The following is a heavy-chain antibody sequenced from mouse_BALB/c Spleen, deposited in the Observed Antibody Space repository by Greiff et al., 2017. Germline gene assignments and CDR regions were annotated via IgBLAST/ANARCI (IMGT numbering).Heavy chain of an antibody. CDR1: GFTFSSFG. D-gene: IGHD1-1*01. Sequence: EVQRVESGGGLVQPGGSRKLSCAASGFTFSSFGMHWVRQAPEKGLEWVAYISSGSSTIYYADTVKGRFTISRDNPKNTLFLQMTSLRSEDTAMYYCARNFITTVVATGFDYWGQGTTLTVSS. CDR3: ARNFITTVVATGFDY. V-gene: IGHV5-17*02. CDR2: ISSGSSTI. J-gene: IGHJ2*01.